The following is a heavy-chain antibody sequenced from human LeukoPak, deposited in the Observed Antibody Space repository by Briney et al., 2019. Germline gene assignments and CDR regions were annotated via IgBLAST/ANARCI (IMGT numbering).Heavy chain of an antibody. J-gene: IGHJ4*02. CDR1: GFAFRDYA. D-gene: IGHD6-19*01. CDR2: ISGSGGST. V-gene: IGHV3-23*01. CDR3: AKDGRKVAGTEFDY. Sequence: PGGSLRLSCAASGFAFRDYAMNWVRQAPGEGLEWVSAISGSGGSTYYADSVKGRFTISRDNSKNTLYLQMNSLRAEDTAVYYCAKDGRKVAGTEFDYWGQGTLVTVSS.